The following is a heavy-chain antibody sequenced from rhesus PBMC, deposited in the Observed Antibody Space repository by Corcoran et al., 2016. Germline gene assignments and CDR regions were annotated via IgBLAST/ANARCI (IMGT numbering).Heavy chain of an antibody. V-gene: IGHV5-20*01. J-gene: IGHJ6*01. CDR3: AKDGNSKFGLVMVGLDS. Sequence: EVQLVQSGAEVKRPGESLKISCKTSGYSFTSYWISWVRQMPGKGLDWMGAIDPSDSSTRYNPSFKGQVTISADKAISTAYLQWSRLKASDTATDYCAKDGNSKFGLVMVGLDSWGQGVVVTVSS. D-gene: IGHD3-3*01. CDR1: GYSFTSYW. CDR2: IDPSDSST.